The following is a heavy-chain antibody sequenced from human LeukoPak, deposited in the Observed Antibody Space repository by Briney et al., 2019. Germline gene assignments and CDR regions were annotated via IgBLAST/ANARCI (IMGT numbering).Heavy chain of an antibody. V-gene: IGHV3-30*02. J-gene: IGHJ4*02. Sequence: GGSLRLSCAASGFTFSSYGMHWVRQAPGKGLEWVAFIRYDGSNKYYADSVKGRFTISRDNSKNTLYLQMNSLRAEDTAVYYCAKGPGDYVWGSYRSPLDYWGQGTLVTVSS. CDR3: AKGPGDYVWGSYRSPLDY. CDR1: GFTFSSYG. D-gene: IGHD3-16*02. CDR2: IRYDGSNK.